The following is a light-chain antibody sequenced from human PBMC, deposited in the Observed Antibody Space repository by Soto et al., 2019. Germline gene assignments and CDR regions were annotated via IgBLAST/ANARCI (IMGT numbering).Light chain of an antibody. CDR3: QQRSNWPIT. Sequence: DIVLTQSPATLSLSPGERATLSCRASQSVSSYLAWYQRKPGQPPRLLIYGASNRATGVPTRFSGSGSGTDFTLTISSLEPEDFALYYCQQRSNWPITFGQGTRLE. V-gene: IGKV3-11*01. J-gene: IGKJ5*01. CDR1: QSVSSY. CDR2: GAS.